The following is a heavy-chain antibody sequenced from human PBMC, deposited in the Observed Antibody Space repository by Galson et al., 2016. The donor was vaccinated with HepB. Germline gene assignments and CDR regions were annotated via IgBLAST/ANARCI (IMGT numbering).Heavy chain of an antibody. CDR3: ARDKGEAGGQHYFYMDV. V-gene: IGHV1-2*06. CDR1: GYTFTGYYF. Sequence: SVKVSCKASGYTFTGYYFMYWVRQAPGQGLEWIGRINPKTGDTNYAQKFQGRVTMTRDTSISTAYMDLTRLTDEDTAVYYCARDKGEAGGQHYFYMDVWGKGTTVTASS. J-gene: IGHJ6*03. CDR2: INPKTGDT. D-gene: IGHD1-26*01.